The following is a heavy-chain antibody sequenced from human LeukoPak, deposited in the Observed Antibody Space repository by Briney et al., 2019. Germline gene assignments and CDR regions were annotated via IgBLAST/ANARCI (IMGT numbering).Heavy chain of an antibody. D-gene: IGHD3-10*01. CDR3: ARRLGVSRISGGSGSYGY. CDR1: GYTFTSYY. J-gene: IGHJ4*02. V-gene: IGHV1-46*03. CDR2: INPSGGST. Sequence: AASVKVSCKASGYTFTSYYMHWVRQAPGQGLEWMGIINPSGGSTSYAQEFQGRVTMTRDTSTSTVYMELSSLRSEDTAVYYCARRLGVSRISGGSGSYGYWGQGTLVTVSS.